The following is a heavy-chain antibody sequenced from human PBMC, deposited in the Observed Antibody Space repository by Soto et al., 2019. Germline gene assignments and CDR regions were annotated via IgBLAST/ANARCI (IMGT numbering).Heavy chain of an antibody. D-gene: IGHD5-12*01. CDR2: INSGSGTI. J-gene: IGHJ4*02. V-gene: IGHV3-48*02. Sequence: EVQLVESGGGLIQPGGSLRLSCVVSGLTFTGYSMNWVRQAPGKGLEWGSYINSGSGTIFYADSVKGRFTISRDNAKNSLYLEMNSLRDEDTAVYYCARVGGATMATMYFDPWGQGTLVTVSS. CDR1: GLTFTGYS. CDR3: ARVGGATMATMYFDP.